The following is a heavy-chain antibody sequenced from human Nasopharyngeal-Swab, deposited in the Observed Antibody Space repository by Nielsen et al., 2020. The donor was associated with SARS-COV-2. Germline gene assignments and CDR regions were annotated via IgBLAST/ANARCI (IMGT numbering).Heavy chain of an antibody. V-gene: IGHV3-9*01. CDR1: GFTFDDYS. CDR2: ISWNSGSI. D-gene: IGHD6-6*01. J-gene: IGHJ4*02. Sequence: SLKLSRAASGFTFDDYSMHWLRQAPGKGLEWVLGISWNSGSIGYADSVKGRFTISRDNAKNSLYLQMNSLRAEDTALYYCAKDIRPSIAATDYWGQGTLVTVSS. CDR3: AKDIRPSIAATDY.